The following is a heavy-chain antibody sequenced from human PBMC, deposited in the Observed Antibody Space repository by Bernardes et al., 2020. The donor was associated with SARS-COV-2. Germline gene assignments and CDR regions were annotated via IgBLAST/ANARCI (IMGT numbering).Heavy chain of an antibody. J-gene: IGHJ4*02. CDR2: ISAYNGNT. CDR3: ARGGRYYGSGSYYPAPSLDDY. D-gene: IGHD3-10*01. Sequence: ASWKVSCKASGYTFTSYGISWVRQAPGQGLEWMGWISAYNGNTNYAQKPQGRVTMTTDTSTSTAYMELRSLRSDDTAVYYCARGGRYYGSGSYYPAPSLDDYWGQGTLVTVSS. V-gene: IGHV1-18*04. CDR1: GYTFTSYG.